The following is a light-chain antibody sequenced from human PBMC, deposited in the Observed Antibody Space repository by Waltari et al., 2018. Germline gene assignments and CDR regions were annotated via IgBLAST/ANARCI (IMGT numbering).Light chain of an antibody. J-gene: IGLJ1*01. CDR3: AAWDDSLSVSYV. CDR2: RSN. Sequence: QSVLTQPPSASGTPGQTVTISCSGTNSNIGRNSVFWYQQLPGTAPKLLIYRSNQRPSGVPGRFSASKSGTSASLAIRGLRSEDEADYYCAAWDDSLSVSYVFGSGTKVTV. CDR1: NSNIGRNS. V-gene: IGLV1-47*01.